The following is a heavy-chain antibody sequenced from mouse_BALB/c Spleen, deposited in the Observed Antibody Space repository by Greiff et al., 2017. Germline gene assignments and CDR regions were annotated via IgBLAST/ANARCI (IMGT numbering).Heavy chain of an antibody. CDR1: GFTFSSYA. CDR2: ISSGGSYT. Sequence: EVKLVESGGGLVKPGGSLKLSCAASGFTFSSYAMSWVRQSPEKRLEWVAEISSGGSYTYYPDNVTGRFTISRDNAKNTLYLEMSSLRSEDTAMYYCARDQDYGYFDYWGQGTTLTVSS. D-gene: IGHD1-1*01. CDR3: ARDQDYGYFDY. J-gene: IGHJ2*01. V-gene: IGHV5-9-4*01.